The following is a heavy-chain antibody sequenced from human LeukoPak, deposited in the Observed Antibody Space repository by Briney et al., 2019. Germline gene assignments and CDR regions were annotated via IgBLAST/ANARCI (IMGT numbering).Heavy chain of an antibody. CDR2: ISGSGGST. D-gene: IGHD3-22*01. V-gene: IGHV3-23*01. J-gene: IGHJ4*02. CDR1: GFTFSSYA. CDR3: AKGRSSMMVVVICDY. Sequence: PGGSLRLSCAASGFTFSSYAMGWVRQAPGKGLEWVSAISGSGGSTYYADSVKGRFTISRDNSKNTLYLQMNSLRAEDTAVYYCAKGRSSMMVVVICDYWGQGTLVTVSS.